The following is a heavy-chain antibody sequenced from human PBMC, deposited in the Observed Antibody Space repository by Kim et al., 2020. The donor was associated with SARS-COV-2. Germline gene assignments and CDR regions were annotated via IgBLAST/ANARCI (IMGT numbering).Heavy chain of an antibody. J-gene: IGHJ6*02. D-gene: IGHD3-9*01. CDR2: ISGSSSHI. CDR1: GFTFSTYD. V-gene: IGHV3-21*01. Sequence: GGSLRLSCAASGFTFSTYDMNWGRQAPGKGLEWVSSISGSSSHIYYADSVKGRFTVSRDNAKTSLYLQMNSLRAEDKAVYYCASRSPPARYNGMDVWGQGTTVTVSS. CDR3: ASRSPPARYNGMDV.